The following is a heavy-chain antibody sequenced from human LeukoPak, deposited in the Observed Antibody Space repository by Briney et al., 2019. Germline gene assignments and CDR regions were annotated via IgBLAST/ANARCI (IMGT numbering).Heavy chain of an antibody. J-gene: IGHJ4*02. V-gene: IGHV3-33*06. CDR3: AKQLGYCSDGSCYFPY. D-gene: IGHD2-15*01. CDR2: IWYDGSNK. Sequence: GGSLRLSCAVSGFTFSSYGMHWVRQAPGKGLEWVAVIWYDGSNKYYADSVKGRFAISRDNSKNTLCLQMNSLRAEGTAVYYCAKQLGYCSDGSCYFPYWGQGTLATVSS. CDR1: GFTFSSYG.